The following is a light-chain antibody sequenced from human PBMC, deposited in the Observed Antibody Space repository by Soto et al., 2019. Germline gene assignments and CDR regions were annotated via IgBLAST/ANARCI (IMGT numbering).Light chain of an antibody. CDR3: QQYSSSPFT. Sequence: IVLTQSPGPLSLSPGERATLSCRASHSVSSSYLAWYQQKPGQAPRLLIYGASSRATGIPERFSGSGSGTDFTLTISRLEPEDFAVYYCQQYSSSPFTFGGGTKVDIK. V-gene: IGKV3-20*01. J-gene: IGKJ4*01. CDR1: HSVSSSY. CDR2: GAS.